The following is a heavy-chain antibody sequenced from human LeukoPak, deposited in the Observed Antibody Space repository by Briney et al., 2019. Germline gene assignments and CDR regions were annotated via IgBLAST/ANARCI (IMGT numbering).Heavy chain of an antibody. D-gene: IGHD3-3*01. CDR2: ISGSGGST. J-gene: IGHJ4*02. CDR1: GFTFSSYA. CDR3: AKSPGVRFLEWYYDY. Sequence: GGSLRLSCAASGFTFSSYAMSWVRQAPGKGLEWVSAISGSGGSTYYADSVKGRFTISRDNSKNTLYLQMNSLRAEDTAVYYCAKSPGVRFLEWYYDYWGQGTLVTVSS. V-gene: IGHV3-23*01.